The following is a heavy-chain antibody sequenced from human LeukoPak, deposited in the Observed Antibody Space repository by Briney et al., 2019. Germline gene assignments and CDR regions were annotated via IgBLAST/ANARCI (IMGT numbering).Heavy chain of an antibody. CDR2: ISGDGTST. CDR1: GFTFSSYL. J-gene: IGHJ4*02. CDR3: GRQQAAAGDY. V-gene: IGHV3-74*01. Sequence: PGGSLRLSCAASGFTFSSYLMHWVRQAPGKWLVWVSRISGDGTSTGYADSVKGRFTISRDNAKNMLYLQMNSLRDEDTAVYYCGRQQAAAGDYWGQGTLVTVSS. D-gene: IGHD6-13*01.